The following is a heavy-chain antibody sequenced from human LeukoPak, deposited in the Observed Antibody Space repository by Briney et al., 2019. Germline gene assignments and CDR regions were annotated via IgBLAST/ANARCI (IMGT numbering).Heavy chain of an antibody. D-gene: IGHD3-22*01. J-gene: IGHJ6*03. CDR3: ASGSSGYGYYYDMDV. CDR2: IIPIFGTA. V-gene: IGHV1-69*01. Sequence: SVKVSCKASGGTFSSYAISWVRQAPGQGLEWMGGIIPIFGTANYAQKFQGRVTITADESTSTAYMELSSLRSEDTAVYYCASGSSGYGYYYDMDVWGKGTTVTVSS. CDR1: GGTFSSYA.